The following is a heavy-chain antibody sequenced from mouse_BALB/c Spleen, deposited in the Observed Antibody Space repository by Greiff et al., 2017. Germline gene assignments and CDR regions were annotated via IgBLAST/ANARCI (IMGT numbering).Heavy chain of an antibody. CDR3: ARDVYYYGSSYWYFDV. D-gene: IGHD1-1*01. CDR2: SRNKANDYTT. V-gene: IGHV7-1*02. Sequence: EVKLMESGGGLVQPGGSLRLSCATSGFTFSDFYMEWVRQPPGKRLEWIAASRNKANDYTTEYSASVKGRFIVSRDTSQSILYLQMNALRAEDTAIYYCARDVYYYGSSYWYFDVWGAGTTVTVSS. CDR1: GFTFSDFY. J-gene: IGHJ1*01.